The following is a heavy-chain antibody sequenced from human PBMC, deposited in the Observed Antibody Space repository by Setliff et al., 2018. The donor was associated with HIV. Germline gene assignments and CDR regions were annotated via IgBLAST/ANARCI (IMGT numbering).Heavy chain of an antibody. CDR3: ARYVRPPYYFDY. J-gene: IGHJ4*02. CDR1: GFTFSSYA. CDR2: IFSGGDST. Sequence: GESLKISCAASGFTFSSYAMTWVRQAPGKGVEWVSVIFSGGDSTYYADSVKGRFIIPRDNSKNTLYLQMNSLRAEDTAVYFCARYVRPPYYFDYWGQGALVTVSS. D-gene: IGHD3-10*01. V-gene: IGHV3-23*03.